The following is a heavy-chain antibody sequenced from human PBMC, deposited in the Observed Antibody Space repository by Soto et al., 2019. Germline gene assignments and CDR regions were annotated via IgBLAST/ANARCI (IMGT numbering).Heavy chain of an antibody. CDR3: AREGVVAAFD. CDR1: GFTVSSNY. CDR2: IYSGGST. Sequence: EVPLVASGGGLVQPGGSLRLSCAASGFTVSSNYMSWVRQAPGKGLERVSVIYSGGSTNYADSVKGRFTISRDNSKNTLYLQMNSLRAEDTAVYYCAREGVVAAFDWGQGTLVTVSS. V-gene: IGHV3-66*01. J-gene: IGHJ4*02. D-gene: IGHD2-15*01.